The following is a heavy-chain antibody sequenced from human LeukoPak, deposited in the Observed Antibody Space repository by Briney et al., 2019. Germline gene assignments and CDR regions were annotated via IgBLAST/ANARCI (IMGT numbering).Heavy chain of an antibody. CDR2: IIPIFGTA. CDR3: ADWASGQPYYYYYMDF. V-gene: IGHV1-69*06. Sequence: SVKVSCKASGGTFSSYAISWVRQAPGQGLEWMGRIIPIFGTANYAQKFQGRVTITADKSTSTAYMELSSLRSEDTAVYYCADWASGQPYYYYYMDFWGKGTTVTVSS. D-gene: IGHD5-12*01. J-gene: IGHJ6*03. CDR1: GGTFSSYA.